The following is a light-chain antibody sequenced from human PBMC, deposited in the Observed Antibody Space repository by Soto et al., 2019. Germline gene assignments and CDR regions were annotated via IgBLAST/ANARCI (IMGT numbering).Light chain of an antibody. Sequence: QSVLTQPASVSGSPGQSITISCTGTGIDVGSYNLVSWYQQHPGKAPKLMIYEGSKRPSGVSSRFSGSKSGNTASLTISGLQAEDEADYYCCSYAGNTNVFGTGTKVTVL. J-gene: IGLJ1*01. V-gene: IGLV2-23*01. CDR1: GIDVGSYNL. CDR2: EGS. CDR3: CSYAGNTNV.